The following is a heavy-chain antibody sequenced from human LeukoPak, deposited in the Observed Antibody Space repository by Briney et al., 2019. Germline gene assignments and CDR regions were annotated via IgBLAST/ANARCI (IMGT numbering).Heavy chain of an antibody. Sequence: KAGGSLRLSCVASGYTFSSYSINWARHAPGKGREWVSSISVRSNYIYYADSVRGRFSISRDDARDSLYLQMNSLRAEDTAVYYCVRLRSNSDTSGFYYYYDLWGQGTLVTVSS. D-gene: IGHD3-22*01. V-gene: IGHV3-21*01. CDR2: ISVRSNYI. CDR1: GYTFSSYS. J-gene: IGHJ4*02. CDR3: VRLRSNSDTSGFYYYYDL.